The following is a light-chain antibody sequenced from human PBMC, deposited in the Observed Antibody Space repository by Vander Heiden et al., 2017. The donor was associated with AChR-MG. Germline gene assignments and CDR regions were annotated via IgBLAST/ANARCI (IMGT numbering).Light chain of an antibody. CDR3: QPLFT. CDR2: GAS. V-gene: IGKV3-15*01. CDR1: QSVSSN. Sequence: EIVMTQSPATLSVSPGERATLSCRASQSVSSNLAGDQQKPGQATRLLIYGASNRATGIKGRFSGSGSGTEFTRTVSSLQSEDFEGYDGQPLFTFGHRTKVDIK. J-gene: IGKJ3*01.